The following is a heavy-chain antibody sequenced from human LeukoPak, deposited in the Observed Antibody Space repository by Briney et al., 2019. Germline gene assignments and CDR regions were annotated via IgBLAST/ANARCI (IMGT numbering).Heavy chain of an antibody. CDR2: ISDSGTTI. CDR1: GFTFSNYE. Sequence: PGGSLRLSCAASGFTFSNYEMNWVRQAPGKGLEWVSYISDSGTTIYYGDSVKGRFTISRDNAKKSLYLQMNSLRAEDTAVYYCASRDGYNYAGGFDWGQGTLVTVSS. V-gene: IGHV3-48*03. CDR3: ASRDGYNYAGGFD. D-gene: IGHD5-24*01. J-gene: IGHJ4*02.